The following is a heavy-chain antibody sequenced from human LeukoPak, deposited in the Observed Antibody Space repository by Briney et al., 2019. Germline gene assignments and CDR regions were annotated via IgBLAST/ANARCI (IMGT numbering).Heavy chain of an antibody. V-gene: IGHV4-39*07. CDR2: IYYSGST. Sequence: PSETLSLTCTVSGGSISSSGYFCACVPQPPGKGLERIGTIYYSGSTYYNPSLKSRLTISLDTSKSQFSLDLRSVTAADTAVYYCARVTGGGSSAWYRVSPRYYYYMDVWGKGTTVTVSS. J-gene: IGHJ6*03. D-gene: IGHD6-19*01. CDR1: GGSISSSGYF. CDR3: ARVTGGGSSAWYRVSPRYYYYMDV.